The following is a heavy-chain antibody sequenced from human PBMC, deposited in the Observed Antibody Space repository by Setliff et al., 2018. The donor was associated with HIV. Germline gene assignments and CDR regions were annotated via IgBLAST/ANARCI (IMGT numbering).Heavy chain of an antibody. J-gene: IGHJ4*02. D-gene: IGHD1-7*01. CDR3: AKVRWTANYYFDC. CDR1: GFTFRNSA. Sequence: GGSLRLSCVASGFTFRNSAVSWIRQAPGKGLQWVSAVSGSGATTYYADSVKGRFTVSRDNSKNALYLQMNSLRAEDTALYYCAKVRWTANYYFDCWGQGTLVTVSS. CDR2: VSGSGATT. V-gene: IGHV3-23*01.